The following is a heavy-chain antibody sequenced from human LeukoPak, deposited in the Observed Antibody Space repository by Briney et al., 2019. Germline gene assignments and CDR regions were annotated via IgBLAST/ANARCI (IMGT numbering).Heavy chain of an antibody. J-gene: IGHJ4*02. Sequence: PGGSLRLSCAASGFIFSSYWVIWVRQAPGKGLEWVAVISYDGSNKYFADSVKGRFIISRDNSKNTLYLQMNSLRAEDTAFYYCAKDPPPRSNCSGCCCYSAFDYWGQGNQVTVSS. CDR1: GFIFSSYW. V-gene: IGHV3-30*18. CDR3: AKDPPPRSNCSGCCCYSAFDY. CDR2: ISYDGSNK. D-gene: IGHD2-15*01.